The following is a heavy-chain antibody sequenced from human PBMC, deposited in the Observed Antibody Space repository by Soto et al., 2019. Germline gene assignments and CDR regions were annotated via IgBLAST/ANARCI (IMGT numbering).Heavy chain of an antibody. CDR3: ARDKRTVWPYYYYGMDV. V-gene: IGHV4-31*03. Sequence: QVQLQESGPGLVKPSQTLSLTCTVSGGSISSGGYYWSWIRQHPGKGLEWIGYIYYSGITYYTPSLKSRVNISVETSKNQFSLKLSSVNAADTAVYYCARDKRTVWPYYYYGMDVWGQGTTVTVSS. J-gene: IGHJ6*02. CDR2: IYYSGIT. D-gene: IGHD3-16*01. CDR1: GGSISSGGYY.